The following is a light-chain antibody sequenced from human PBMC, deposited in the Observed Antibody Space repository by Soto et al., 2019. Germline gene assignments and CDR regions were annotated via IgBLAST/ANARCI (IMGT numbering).Light chain of an antibody. CDR3: QQYNNWPPWT. CDR1: QSVPTN. Sequence: DIVLMQSPGTLSLSPGERATLSCRAGQSVPTNYLAWYQQKPGQAPRLLIYGASTRATGIPARFSGSGSGTEFTLTISSLQSEDFAVYYCQQYNNWPPWTFGQGTKVDIK. CDR2: GAS. V-gene: IGKV3-15*01. J-gene: IGKJ1*01.